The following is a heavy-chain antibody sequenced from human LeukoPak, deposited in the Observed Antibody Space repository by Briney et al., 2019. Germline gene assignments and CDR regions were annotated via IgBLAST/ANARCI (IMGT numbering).Heavy chain of an antibody. D-gene: IGHD1-26*01. CDR3: ARTVGATGAFDI. V-gene: IGHV1-18*01. CDR2: ISAYTGST. CDR1: GYFFTDYY. Sequence: ASVKVSCKASGYFFTDYYMHWVRQAPGQGFEWMGWISAYTGSTNYAQKLQGRVTMPTDPSTSTAYMELRSLRSDDTAVYYCARTVGATGAFDIWGQGTMVIVSS. J-gene: IGHJ3*02.